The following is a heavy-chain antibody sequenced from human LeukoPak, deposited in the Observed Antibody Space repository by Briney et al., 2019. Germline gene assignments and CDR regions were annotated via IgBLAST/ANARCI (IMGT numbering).Heavy chain of an antibody. D-gene: IGHD3-10*01. CDR3: ARVFTMVRGVIGY. V-gene: IGHV1-2*02. Sequence: GASVKVSCKASGYTFTGYYMHWVRQAPGQGLEWMGWINPNSGGTNYAQKFQGRVTMTRDTSISTAYMELSRLRSDDTAVHYCARVFTMVRGVIGYWGQGTLVTVSS. J-gene: IGHJ4*02. CDR2: INPNSGGT. CDR1: GYTFTGYY.